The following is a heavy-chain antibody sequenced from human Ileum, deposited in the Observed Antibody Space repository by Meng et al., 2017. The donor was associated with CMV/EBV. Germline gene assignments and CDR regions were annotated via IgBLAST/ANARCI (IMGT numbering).Heavy chain of an antibody. CDR2: NTHSGRA. V-gene: IGHV4-34*01. J-gene: IGHJ4*02. D-gene: IGHD3-10*01. CDR3: ARGLASGWPDY. Sequence: HVQLQPVGAGLLKPSEPLSLTCAVFGGSFTDYYWTWFRQSPGKGLEWIGENTHSGRAYYSSSLTGRATISVDMSKYQFSLKLPSVTAADTAIYYCARGLASGWPDYWGQGTLVTVSS. CDR1: GGSFTDYY.